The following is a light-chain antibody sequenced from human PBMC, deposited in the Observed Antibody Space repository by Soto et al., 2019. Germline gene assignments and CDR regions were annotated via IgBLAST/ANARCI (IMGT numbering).Light chain of an antibody. V-gene: IGKV1-12*01. CDR2: AAS. J-gene: IGKJ5*01. CDR3: QQASVTPLT. CDR1: QAISSW. Sequence: DIQMTQSPSSVSASDGDRVTITCRASQAISSWVVWYQQKPGKAPKLLIYAASTLQSGVPSRFSGSGSGTDFTLTINNLQSEDFATYYCQQASVTPLTFGQGTRL.